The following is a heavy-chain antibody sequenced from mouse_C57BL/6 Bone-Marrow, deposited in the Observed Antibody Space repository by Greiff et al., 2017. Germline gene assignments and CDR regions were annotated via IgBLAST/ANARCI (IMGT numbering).Heavy chain of an antibody. J-gene: IGHJ3*01. V-gene: IGHV14-4*01. Sequence: VQLQQSGAELVRPGASVKLSCTASGFNIKDDYMHWVKQRPEQGLEWIGWIDPENGDTEYASKFQGKATITAATSSNTAYLQLSSLTSEDTAVDYCTPHDETFAYGGQGTLVTVSA. CDR2: IDPENGDT. CDR1: GFNIKDDY. CDR3: TPHDETFAY.